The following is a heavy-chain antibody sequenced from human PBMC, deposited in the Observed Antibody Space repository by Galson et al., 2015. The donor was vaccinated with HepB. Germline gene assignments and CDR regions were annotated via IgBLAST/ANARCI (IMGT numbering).Heavy chain of an antibody. CDR2: ITNTGYST. CDR3: AKGDRFGPDCSNSSCYDTLAS. V-gene: IGHV3-23*01. Sequence: SLRLSCAGSGFTFSRHAITWVRQAPGKGLDWVSSITNTGYSTYYTDSVRGRFSISRDNSKNTVYLHMNSLRAEHTAIYYCAKGDRFGPDCSNSSCYDTLASWGQGTLVTVSS. J-gene: IGHJ4*02. D-gene: IGHD2-2*01. CDR1: GFTFSRHA.